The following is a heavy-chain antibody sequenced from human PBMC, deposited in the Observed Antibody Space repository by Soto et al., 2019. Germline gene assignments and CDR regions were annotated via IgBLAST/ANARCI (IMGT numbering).Heavy chain of an antibody. CDR1: GYTFTGYY. Sequence: ASVKVSCKASGYTFTGYYMHWVRQAPGQGLEWMGWINPNSGGTNYAQKFQGRVTMIRDTSISTAYMELSRLRSDDTAVYYCARAELLWFGELGSYFDYWGQGTLVTVSS. CDR2: INPNSGGT. D-gene: IGHD3-10*01. CDR3: ARAELLWFGELGSYFDY. J-gene: IGHJ4*02. V-gene: IGHV1-2*02.